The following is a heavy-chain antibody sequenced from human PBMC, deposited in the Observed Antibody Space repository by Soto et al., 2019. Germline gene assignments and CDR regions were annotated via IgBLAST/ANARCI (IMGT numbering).Heavy chain of an antibody. CDR3: ARDLAVGLVDY. CDR2: ISAYNGNI. D-gene: IGHD6-19*01. CDR1: GYTFTSYG. J-gene: IGHJ4*02. V-gene: IGHV1-18*01. Sequence: QVQLVQSGAEVKKPGASVKVSCKASGYTFTSYGISWVRQAPGQGLEWMGWISAYNGNIKYAQKLQGRVTMTTDTPTSTAYMELSGLRSEDTSVYYCARDLAVGLVDYWGQGTLVTVSS.